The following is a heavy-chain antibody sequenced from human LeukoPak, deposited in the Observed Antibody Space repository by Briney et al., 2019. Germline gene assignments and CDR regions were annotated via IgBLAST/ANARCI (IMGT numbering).Heavy chain of an antibody. J-gene: IGHJ4*02. V-gene: IGHV3-21*01. CDR1: GLTFSSFS. Sequence: GGSLRLSCAASGLTFSSFSMNCVRQAPGKGLEWVTSITSSSSYIHYVDSVKGRFTISRDNAKNSLYLQMNSLRAEDTAVYYCASRRSVVPAAFDYWGQGTLVTVSS. CDR2: ITSSSSYI. CDR3: ASRRSVVPAAFDY. D-gene: IGHD2-2*01.